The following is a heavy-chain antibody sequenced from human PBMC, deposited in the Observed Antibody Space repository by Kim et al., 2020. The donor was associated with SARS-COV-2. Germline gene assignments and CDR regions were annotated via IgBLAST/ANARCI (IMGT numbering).Heavy chain of an antibody. CDR1: GFTFSSYS. Sequence: LSLTCAASGFTFSSYSMNWVRQAPGKGLEWVSSISSSSSYIYYADSVKGRFTISRDNAKNSLYLQMNSLRAEDTAVYYCARDSAGTFFDIWGQGTMVTVSS. CDR3: ARDSAGTFFDI. J-gene: IGHJ3*02. D-gene: IGHD6-19*01. CDR2: ISSSSSYI. V-gene: IGHV3-21*01.